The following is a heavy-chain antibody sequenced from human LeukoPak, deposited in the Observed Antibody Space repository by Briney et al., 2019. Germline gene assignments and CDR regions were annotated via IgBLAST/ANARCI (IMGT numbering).Heavy chain of an antibody. CDR1: GFTFSTFG. V-gene: IGHV3-30*02. J-gene: IGHJ4*01. CDR3: AKDQGVVGSYDY. Sequence: GGSLRLSCAASGFTFSTFGMNWVRQAPDKGLEWVAFIQYDDSIEYYADSVKGRFTISRDNSKNTLYLQMNSLRGDDTAVYYCAKDQGVVGSYDYWGHGTLVTDSS. D-gene: IGHD3-10*01. CDR2: IQYDDSIE.